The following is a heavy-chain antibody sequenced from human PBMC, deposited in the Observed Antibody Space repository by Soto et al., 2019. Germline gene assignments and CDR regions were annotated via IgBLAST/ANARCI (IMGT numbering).Heavy chain of an antibody. V-gene: IGHV4-59*01. CDR1: GGSITSYY. Sequence: QVQLQESGPGLVKPSETLSLSCTVSGGSITSYYWNWIRQPPGKGLEWIGYIHFTGSTNYNPSLKSRVIISVDTSKNQFSLKLTSMTTADTAVYYCARGRGGFCSGGSCYPDYWGQGTLVTVSS. CDR3: ARGRGGFCSGGSCYPDY. D-gene: IGHD2-15*01. J-gene: IGHJ4*02. CDR2: IHFTGST.